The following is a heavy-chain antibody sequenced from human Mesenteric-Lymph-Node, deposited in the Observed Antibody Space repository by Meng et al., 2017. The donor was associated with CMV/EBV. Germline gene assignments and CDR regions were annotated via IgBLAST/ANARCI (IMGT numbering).Heavy chain of an antibody. D-gene: IGHD3-16*01. CDR1: GFTFSSYW. CDR2: IKQDGSEK. J-gene: IGHJ6*02. V-gene: IGHV3-7*01. CDR3: ARDRRAYSGTYYYYYGLDV. Sequence: GGSLRLSCAASGFTFSSYWMSWVRQAPGKGLEWVANIKQDGSEKYYVDSVKGRFTISRDNAKNSLYLQMNSLRAEDTAVYYCARDRRAYSGTYYYYYGLDVWGQGTTVTVSS.